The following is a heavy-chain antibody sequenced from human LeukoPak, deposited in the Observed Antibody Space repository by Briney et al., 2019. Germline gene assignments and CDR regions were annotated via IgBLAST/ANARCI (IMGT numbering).Heavy chain of an antibody. D-gene: IGHD5-12*01. CDR3: ARAAWIKPSRDYMDV. CDR2: ISYDGSNK. J-gene: IGHJ6*03. Sequence: GGSLRLSCAASGFTFSSYAMHWVRQAPGKGLEWVAVISYDGSNKYYADSVKGRFTISRDNSKNTLYLQMNSLRAEDTAVYYCARAAWIKPSRDYMDVWGKGTTVTVSS. CDR1: GFTFSSYA. V-gene: IGHV3-30-3*01.